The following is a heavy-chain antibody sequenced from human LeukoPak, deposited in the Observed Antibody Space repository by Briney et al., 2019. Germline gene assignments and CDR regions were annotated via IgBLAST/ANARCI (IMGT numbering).Heavy chain of an antibody. CDR3: ATSHSSWSGYHYYYYMDV. CDR2: IIPIFGTA. J-gene: IGHJ6*03. Sequence: SVKVSCKASGGTFSSYAISWVRQAPGQGLEWMGGIIPIFGTANYAQKFQGRVTITADKSTSTAYMELSSLRSEDTAVYYCATSHSSWSGYHYYYYMDVWGKGTTVTVSS. D-gene: IGHD6-6*01. CDR1: GGTFSSYA. V-gene: IGHV1-69*06.